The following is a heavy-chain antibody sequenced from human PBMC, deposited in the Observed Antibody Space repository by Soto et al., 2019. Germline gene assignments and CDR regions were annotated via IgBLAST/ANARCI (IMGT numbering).Heavy chain of an antibody. CDR1: GFTFGDYA. D-gene: IGHD6-13*01. V-gene: IGHV3-9*01. J-gene: IGHJ5*02. Sequence: EVQLVESGGDLVQPGRSLRLSCAASGFTFGDYAMHWVRQAPGKGLEWVSGISWNSDNIGYADSVKGRFTISRDNAKNSLYLQMNRLRVEDAALYYCAKHGGSSWKRNWFGPWGQGTLVSVSS. CDR2: ISWNSDNI. CDR3: AKHGGSSWKRNWFGP.